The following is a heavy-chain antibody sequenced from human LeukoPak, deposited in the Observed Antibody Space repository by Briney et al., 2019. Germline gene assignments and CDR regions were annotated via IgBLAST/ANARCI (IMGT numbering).Heavy chain of an antibody. V-gene: IGHV4-59*01. CDR2: IYYSGST. CDR1: GGSISSYY. J-gene: IGHJ4*02. CDR3: ARAQRDSSSWYVDY. Sequence: SETLSLTCTVSGGSISSYYWSWIRQPPGKGLEWIGYIYYSGSTNYNPSLKSRVTISVDTSKNQFSLKLSSVTAADTAVYYCARAQRDSSSWYVDYWGQETLVTVSS. D-gene: IGHD6-13*01.